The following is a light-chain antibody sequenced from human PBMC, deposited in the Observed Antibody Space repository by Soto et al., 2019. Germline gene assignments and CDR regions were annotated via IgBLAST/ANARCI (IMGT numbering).Light chain of an antibody. CDR3: QVWDSSLVV. CDR1: NIGSKN. J-gene: IGLJ2*01. Sequence: SYELTQPLSVSVALGQTARITCGGNNIGSKNVHWYQQKPGQAPLLVIYRDTNRPSGIPERFSGSKSGNTATLTISRAQAGDEAGFYCQVWDSSLVVFGGGTQLTVL. V-gene: IGLV3-9*01. CDR2: RDT.